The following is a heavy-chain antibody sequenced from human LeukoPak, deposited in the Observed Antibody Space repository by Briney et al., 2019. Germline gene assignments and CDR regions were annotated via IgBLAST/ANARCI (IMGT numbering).Heavy chain of an antibody. CDR3: ARAGGVTTSHAFDI. CDR2: MNPNSGNT. Sequence: GASVKVSCKASGYTFTNYAMNWVRQATGQGLEWMGWMNPNSGNTGYAQKFQGRVTITRNTSISTAYMELSSLRSEDTAVYYCARAGGVTTSHAFDIWGQGTMVTVSS. J-gene: IGHJ3*02. V-gene: IGHV1-8*01. D-gene: IGHD4-17*01. CDR1: GYTFTNYA.